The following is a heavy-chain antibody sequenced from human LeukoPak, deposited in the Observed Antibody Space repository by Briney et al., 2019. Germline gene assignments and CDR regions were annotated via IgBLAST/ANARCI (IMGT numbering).Heavy chain of an antibody. CDR3: ARDKVYYGSGTYGY. CDR2: INSDGSST. Sequence: TWGSLRLSCAASGFTFSSYWMHWVRQVPGKGLVWVSHINSDGSSTSYADSVKGRFDISRDNAKNTLYLQMNSLRAEDTAVYFCARDKVYYGSGTYGYWGQRTMAADSS. J-gene: IGHJ4*02. D-gene: IGHD3-10*01. V-gene: IGHV3-74*01. CDR1: GFTFSSYW.